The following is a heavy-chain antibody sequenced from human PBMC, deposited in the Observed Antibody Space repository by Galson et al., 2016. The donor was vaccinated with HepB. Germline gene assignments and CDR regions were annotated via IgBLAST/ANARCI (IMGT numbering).Heavy chain of an antibody. Sequence: PALVKPTQTLTLTCTFSGFSLSTSGMCVSWIRQPPGKALEWLALIDWDDDKYYRTSLKTRLTISKDTSKNQVVLTMTNMDPVDTATYYCARLNKGGRWDYCGHWGQGILVAVAA. CDR2: IDWDDDK. CDR3: ARLNKGGRWDYCGH. CDR1: GFSLSTSGMC. D-gene: IGHD1/OR15-1a*01. J-gene: IGHJ4*02. V-gene: IGHV2-70*01.